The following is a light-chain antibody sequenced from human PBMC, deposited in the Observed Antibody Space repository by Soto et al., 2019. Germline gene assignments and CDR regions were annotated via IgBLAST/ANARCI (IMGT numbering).Light chain of an antibody. V-gene: IGLV2-14*03. CDR2: DVN. Sequence: HSALTQPASVSGSTGQSITISCTGTSSDVGRYNYVSWYQQHPGKAPKLMIYDVNTRPSGVSNRFSGSKSGNPASLTISGLQAEDEADYYCSSFTASTTQVFGPGTKLTVL. CDR1: SSDVGRYNY. J-gene: IGLJ1*01. CDR3: SSFTASTTQV.